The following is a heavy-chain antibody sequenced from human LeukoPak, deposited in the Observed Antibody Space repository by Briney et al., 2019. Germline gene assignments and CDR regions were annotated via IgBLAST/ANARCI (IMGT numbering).Heavy chain of an antibody. V-gene: IGHV3-33*01. CDR3: AGDPYSGYDSYYFDY. CDR2: IWYDGSNK. Sequence: GRSLRLSCAASGFTFSSYGMHRVRQAPGKGLEWVAVIWYDGSNKYYADSVKGRFTISRDNSKNRLYLQMNSLRAEDTAVYYCAGDPYSGYDSYYFDYWGQGTLVTVSS. D-gene: IGHD5-12*01. J-gene: IGHJ4*02. CDR1: GFTFSSYG.